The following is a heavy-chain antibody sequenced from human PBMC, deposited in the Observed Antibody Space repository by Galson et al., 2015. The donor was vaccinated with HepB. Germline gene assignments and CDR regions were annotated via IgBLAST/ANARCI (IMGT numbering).Heavy chain of an antibody. V-gene: IGHV3-33*01. J-gene: IGHJ6*02. Sequence: SLRLSCAASGFTFSSYGMHWVRQAPGKGLEWVAVIWYDGSNKYYADSVKGRFTISRDNSKNTLYLQMNSLRAEDTAVYYCARDLRREYYSYRMDVWGQGTTVPASS. CDR1: GFTFSSYG. CDR3: ARDLRREYYSYRMDV. D-gene: IGHD3-10*01. CDR2: IWYDGSNK.